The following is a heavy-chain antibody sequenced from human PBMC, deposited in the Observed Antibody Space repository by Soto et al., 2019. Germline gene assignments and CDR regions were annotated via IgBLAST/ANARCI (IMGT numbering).Heavy chain of an antibody. D-gene: IGHD3-3*01. J-gene: IGHJ5*02. CDR1: GYTFTSYD. V-gene: IGHV1-8*01. Sequence: ASVKVSCKASGYTFTSYDINWVRQATGQGLEWMGWMNPNSGNTGYAQKFQGRVTMTRNTSISTAYMELSSLRSEDTAVYYCARGEDRRSYDFWSGYLNWFDPWGQGTLVTVSS. CDR2: MNPNSGNT. CDR3: ARGEDRRSYDFWSGYLNWFDP.